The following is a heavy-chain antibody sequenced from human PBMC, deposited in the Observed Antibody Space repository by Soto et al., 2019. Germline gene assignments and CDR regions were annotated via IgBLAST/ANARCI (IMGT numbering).Heavy chain of an antibody. CDR2: TYYRSKWYN. J-gene: IGHJ6*02. CDR1: GDSVSSNSAA. CDR3: ARVALPSSSSNYYYYGMDV. D-gene: IGHD6-6*01. V-gene: IGHV6-1*01. Sequence: SPTLSLTCAISGDSVSSNSAAWNWIRQSPSRGLEWLGRTYYRSKWYNDYAVSVKSRITINPDTSKNQFSLQLNSVTPEDTAVYYCARVALPSSSSNYYYYGMDVWGQGTTVTVSS.